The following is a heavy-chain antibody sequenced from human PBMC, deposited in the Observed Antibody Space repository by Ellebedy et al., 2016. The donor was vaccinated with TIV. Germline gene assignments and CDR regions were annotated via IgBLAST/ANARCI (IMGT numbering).Heavy chain of an antibody. Sequence: MPSETLSLTCAVSGGSISSDGYSWSWIRQPPGKALEWIGYIYPSGSTYYNPSLKSRVTLSVDRSKNQFSLKVNSVTAADTAVYFCARDRGITGTNSYYGMDVWGQGTTVTVSS. CDR2: IYPSGST. CDR1: GGSISSDGYS. V-gene: IGHV4-30-2*01. CDR3: ARDRGITGTNSYYGMDV. J-gene: IGHJ6*02. D-gene: IGHD1-14*01.